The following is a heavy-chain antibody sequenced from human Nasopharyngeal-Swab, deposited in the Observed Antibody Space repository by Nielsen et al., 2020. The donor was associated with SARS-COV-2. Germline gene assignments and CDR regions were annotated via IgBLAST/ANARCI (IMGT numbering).Heavy chain of an antibody. V-gene: IGHV3-11*04. J-gene: IGHJ6*03. CDR3: ARDSSSWFYYYYYMDV. Sequence: GESLKISCAASGFTFSDYYMSWIRQAPGKGLEWVSYISSSGSTIYYADSVKGRFTISRDNSKNTLYLQMNSLRAEDTAVYYCARDSSSWFYYYYYMDVWGKGTAVTVSS. D-gene: IGHD6-13*01. CDR1: GFTFSDYY. CDR2: ISSSGSTI.